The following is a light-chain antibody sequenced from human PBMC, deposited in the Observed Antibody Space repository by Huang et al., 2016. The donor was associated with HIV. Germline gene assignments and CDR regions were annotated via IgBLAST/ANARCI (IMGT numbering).Light chain of an antibody. Sequence: DVLLSQSPLSLPVTLGQPAFITCKSNQSLVYGDGNLYLNWFHQRPGHSPRRLIYKLSNRDAGVPERFSAGGSGTDFTLWISEGEAEDVGDYYCMQASHGAATFGQGTRVDIK. CDR3: MQASHGAAT. CDR1: QSLVYGDGNLY. CDR2: KLS. J-gene: IGKJ1*01. V-gene: IGKV2-30*01.